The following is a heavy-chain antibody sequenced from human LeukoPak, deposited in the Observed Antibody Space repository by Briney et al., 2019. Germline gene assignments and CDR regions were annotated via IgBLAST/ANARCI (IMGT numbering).Heavy chain of an antibody. V-gene: IGHV1-69*05. CDR3: ASSPHRPVPAAIRVYYYYMDV. Sequence: ASVKVSCKASGGTFSSYAISWVRQAPGQGLEWMGGIIPIFGTANYAQKFQGRVTITTDESTSTAYMELGSLRSEDTAVYYCASSPHRPVPAAIRVYYYYMDVWGKGTTVTVSS. CDR2: IIPIFGTA. J-gene: IGHJ6*03. D-gene: IGHD2-2*01. CDR1: GGTFSSYA.